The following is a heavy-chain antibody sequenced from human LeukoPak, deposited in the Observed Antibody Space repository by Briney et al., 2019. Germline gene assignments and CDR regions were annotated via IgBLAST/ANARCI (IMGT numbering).Heavy chain of an antibody. CDR2: VSTNGDVT. V-gene: IGHV3-23*01. J-gene: IGHJ4*02. Sequence: PGGSLRLSCVASGLTFNSHSMSWVRQAPGMGLEWVSVVSTNGDVTFYADSVKGRFTISRDNSKNTLFLQMNSLRAEDTAVYYCARGRYVYDSSGYNYWGQGTLVTVSS. D-gene: IGHD3-22*01. CDR1: GLTFNSHS. CDR3: ARGRYVYDSSGYNY.